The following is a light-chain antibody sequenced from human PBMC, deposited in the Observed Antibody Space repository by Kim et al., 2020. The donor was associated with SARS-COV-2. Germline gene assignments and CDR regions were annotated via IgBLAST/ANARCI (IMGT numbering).Light chain of an antibody. CDR3: CSYAGTSTWV. J-gene: IGLJ3*02. CDR1: SSDVGTYNL. CDR2: EVS. V-gene: IGLV2-23*02. Sequence: QSALTQPASVSGSPGQSITISCTGTSSDVGTYNLVSWYQQHPGKAPKFMIYEVSKRPSGVSNRFSGSKSDNTASLTISGLQAEHEADYYCCSYAGTSTWVFGGGTQLTVL.